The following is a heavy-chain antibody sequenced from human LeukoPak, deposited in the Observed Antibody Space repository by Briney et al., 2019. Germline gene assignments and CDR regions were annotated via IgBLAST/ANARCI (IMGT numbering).Heavy chain of an antibody. CDR1: GLTSRCAFSDYY. J-gene: IGHJ1*01. D-gene: IGHD2-2*01. CDR3: VMTAGRASATDH. V-gene: IGHV3-11*04. Sequence: GGSLRLSCAASGLTSRCAFSDYYMSWIRQAPGKGLESRSYSSNSVDTIYYADSVRGRFTISRENAKNSLYLQMYSLRVEDTATYYCVMTAGRASATDHWGQGALVTVSS. CDR2: SSNSVDTI.